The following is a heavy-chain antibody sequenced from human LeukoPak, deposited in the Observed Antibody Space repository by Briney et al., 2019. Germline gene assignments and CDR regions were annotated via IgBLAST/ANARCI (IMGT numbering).Heavy chain of an antibody. J-gene: IGHJ5*02. CDR3: ARAEPGYCSGGSCFPMNH. CDR1: GGNVGTYT. CDR2: IIPMFGSA. D-gene: IGHD2-15*01. V-gene: IGHV1-69*06. Sequence: GASVKVSCKASGGNVGTYTISWVRQAPAQGLEWLGGIIPMFGSAKYQQKFQGRVTITADTLKTTTYMELNSLTSDDTAVYYCARAEPGYCSGGSCFPMNHWGQGTLVTVSS.